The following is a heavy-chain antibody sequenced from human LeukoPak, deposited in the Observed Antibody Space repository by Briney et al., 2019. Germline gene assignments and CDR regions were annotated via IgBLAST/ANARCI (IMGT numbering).Heavy chain of an antibody. Sequence: GASVKVSCKAPGYTFTDYYMHWVRQAPGQGLEWMGWINPNIGDTNYAQKFQGRVTMTRDTSISTAYMELSRLRSDDTAVYYCARDRPSITGTTLDYFDYWGQGTLLTVSS. D-gene: IGHD1-7*01. J-gene: IGHJ4*02. V-gene: IGHV1-2*02. CDR3: ARDRPSITGTTLDYFDY. CDR2: INPNIGDT. CDR1: GYTFTDYY.